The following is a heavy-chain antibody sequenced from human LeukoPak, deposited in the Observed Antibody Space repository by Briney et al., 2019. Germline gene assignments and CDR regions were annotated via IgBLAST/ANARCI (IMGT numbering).Heavy chain of an antibody. V-gene: IGHV1-69*04. CDR3: ARTPSNLPGDYYFDY. Sequence: VASVKVSCKASGGTFSSYAISWVRQAPGQGLEWMGRIIPILGIANYAQKFQGRVTITADKSTSTAYMELSSLRSEDTAVYYCARTPSNLPGDYYFDYWGQGTLVTVSS. J-gene: IGHJ4*02. CDR2: IIPILGIA. D-gene: IGHD1-14*01. CDR1: GGTFSSYA.